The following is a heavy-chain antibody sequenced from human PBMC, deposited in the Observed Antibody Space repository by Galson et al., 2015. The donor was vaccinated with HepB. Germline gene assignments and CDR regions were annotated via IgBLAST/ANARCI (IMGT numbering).Heavy chain of an antibody. D-gene: IGHD2-2*03. CDR1: GYTFTTYY. Sequence: SVKVSCKASGYTFTTYYIHWVRQAPGQGLEWMGIINPSGGSTSYAQKFQGRVTMTRDTSTSTVFMELKSLRSEDTAMYYCARSGYCSSTVCENAFDSWGQGTMVTVSS. CDR3: ARSGYCSSTVCENAFDS. J-gene: IGHJ3*02. V-gene: IGHV1-46*01. CDR2: INPSGGST.